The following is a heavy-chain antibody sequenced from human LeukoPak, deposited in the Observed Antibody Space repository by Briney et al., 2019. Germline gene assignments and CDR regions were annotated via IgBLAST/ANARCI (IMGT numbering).Heavy chain of an antibody. CDR1: GFTFSDYY. D-gene: IGHD5-18*01. CDR2: ISSSGSTI. Sequence: GGSLRLSCAASGFTFSDYYMNWIRQAPGKGLEWVSYISSSGSTIYYADSVKGRFTISRDNAKNSLYLQMNSLRAEDTAVYYCVRQYSYGSRAFDYWGQGTLVTVSS. J-gene: IGHJ4*02. V-gene: IGHV3-11*01. CDR3: VRQYSYGSRAFDY.